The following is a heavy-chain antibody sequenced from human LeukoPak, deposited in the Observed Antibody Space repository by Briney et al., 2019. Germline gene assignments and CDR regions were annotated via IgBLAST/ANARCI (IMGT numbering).Heavy chain of an antibody. CDR1: GFTFSSYA. CDR3: AKAQNNYDILTGYSY. D-gene: IGHD3-9*01. V-gene: IGHV3-23*01. CDR2: ISGSGGST. Sequence: QSGGSLRLSCAASGFTFSSYAMSWVRQAPGKGLEWVSAISGSGGSTYYADSVKGRFSISRDNSKNTLYLQMNSLRAEDTAVYYCAKAQNNYDILTGYSYWGQGTLVTVSS. J-gene: IGHJ4*02.